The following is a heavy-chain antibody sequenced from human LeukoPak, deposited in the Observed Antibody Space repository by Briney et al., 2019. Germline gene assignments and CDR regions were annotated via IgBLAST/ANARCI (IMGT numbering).Heavy chain of an antibody. D-gene: IGHD1-26*01. CDR1: GFTFSSYG. Sequence: GGTLRLSCAASGFTFSSYGMSWVRQAPGKGLEWVSAVSGSAGSTYYADSVKGRFTISRDNAKNSLYLQMNSLRAEDTAVYYYARDLSGSYFGVYYYYYYMDVWGKGTTVTVSS. CDR2: VSGSAGST. J-gene: IGHJ6*03. V-gene: IGHV3-23*01. CDR3: ARDLSGSYFGVYYYYYYMDV.